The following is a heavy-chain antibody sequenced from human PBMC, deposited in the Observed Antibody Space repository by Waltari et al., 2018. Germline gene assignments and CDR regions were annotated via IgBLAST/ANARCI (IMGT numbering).Heavy chain of an antibody. Sequence: EVQLVESGGGLVQPGRSLRLSCTASGFNFGDYAMSWVRQAPGKRLEWVGFIRSKAYGGTTEYAASVKGRFTISRDDSKSIAYLQMNSLKTEDTAVYYCTRAPPWIAFDIWGQGTMVTVSS. D-gene: IGHD1-1*01. V-gene: IGHV3-49*04. CDR2: IRSKAYGGTT. CDR3: TRAPPWIAFDI. CDR1: GFNFGDYA. J-gene: IGHJ3*02.